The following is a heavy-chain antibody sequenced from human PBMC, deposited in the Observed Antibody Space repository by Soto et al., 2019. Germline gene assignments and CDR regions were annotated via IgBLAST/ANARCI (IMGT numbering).Heavy chain of an antibody. Sequence: VQLVESGGGLVQPGGSLRLSCAASGFTFNTYEMNWVRQAPGKGLEWVSYISSSGSTMYYADSVKGRFTISRDNAKNSLFLQMNSLRAEDTAVYYWANIARRPNAFDIWGQGTLVTVSS. CDR1: GFTFNTYE. CDR2: ISSSGSTM. D-gene: IGHD2-21*01. CDR3: ANIARRPNAFDI. J-gene: IGHJ3*02. V-gene: IGHV3-48*03.